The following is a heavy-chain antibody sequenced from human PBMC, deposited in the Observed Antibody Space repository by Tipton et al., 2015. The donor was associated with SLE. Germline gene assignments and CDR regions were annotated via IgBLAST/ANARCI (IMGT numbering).Heavy chain of an antibody. V-gene: IGHV1-2*06. CDR3: AREEASCGGDCYPDY. CDR1: GYTFTAHY. CDR2: INPNTGGT. Sequence: QVQLVQSGAEVKKPGASVTVSCKASGYTFTAHYVHWVRQAPGQGLEWMGRINPNTGGTNFAQKFQGRVTVSSDTSINTVYMEVSSLTSDDTALYYCAREEASCGGDCYPDYWGQGTLVTVSS. D-gene: IGHD2-21*01. J-gene: IGHJ4*02.